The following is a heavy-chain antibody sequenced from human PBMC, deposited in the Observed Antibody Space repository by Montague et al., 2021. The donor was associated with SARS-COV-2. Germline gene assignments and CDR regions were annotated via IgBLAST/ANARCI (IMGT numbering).Heavy chain of an antibody. CDR1: GGSFGDDH. CDR2: INQSGST. J-gene: IGHJ4*02. D-gene: IGHD3-22*01. Sequence: SETLSLTCGVYGGSFGDDHWSWIRQPPGKGLEWIGDINQSGSTNYNPSLKSRVTISVDTSKNQFSLKLTSVTAADTAVYFCARGHLSVSMIVVVFTSASYYFDYWGQGAQVTVSS. V-gene: IGHV4-34*01. CDR3: ARGHLSVSMIVVVFTSASYYFDY.